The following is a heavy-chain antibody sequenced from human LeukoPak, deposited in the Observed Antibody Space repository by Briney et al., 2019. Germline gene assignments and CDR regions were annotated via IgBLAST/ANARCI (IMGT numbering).Heavy chain of an antibody. CDR1: GGSISSYY. CDR2: IYYSGST. D-gene: IGHD6-13*01. V-gene: IGHV4-59*06. CDR3: ARSYSPQNPFDY. J-gene: IGHJ4*02. Sequence: PSETLSLTCTVSGGSISSYYWSWIRQHPGKGLEWIGYIYYSGSTYYNPFLKSRVTISVDTSKNQFSLKLSSVTAADTAVYYCARSYSPQNPFDYWGQGTLVTVSS.